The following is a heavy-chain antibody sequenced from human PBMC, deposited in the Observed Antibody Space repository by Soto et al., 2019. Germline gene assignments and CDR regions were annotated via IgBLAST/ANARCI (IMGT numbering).Heavy chain of an antibody. Sequence: EVQVVESGGGLIQPGGSLRLSCAVSGFVVSETYMSWVRQAPGRGLQWVSFTYSGGSTYYADSVKGRFTISRDSSRNTLDLQMNSLRVEDTAVYYCARDCGGGSCYPALVAWGQGTLVTVSS. V-gene: IGHV3-53*01. CDR1: GFVVSETY. J-gene: IGHJ5*02. CDR2: TYSGGST. D-gene: IGHD2-15*01. CDR3: ARDCGGGSCYPALVA.